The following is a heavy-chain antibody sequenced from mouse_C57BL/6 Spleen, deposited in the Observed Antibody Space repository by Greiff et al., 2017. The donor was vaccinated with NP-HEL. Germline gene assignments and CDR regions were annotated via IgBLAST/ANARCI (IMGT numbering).Heavy chain of an antibody. CDR1: GFSLTSYG. J-gene: IGHJ3*01. CDR3: ASRGFAD. Sequence: VKLMESGPGLVAPSPSLSITCTVSGFSLTSYGVDWVRQSPGQGLEWLGVIWGVGGTNYNAALNSRLSISTDNSKSQVFIKMNSVQTDDTAMYYWASRGFADWGQGALVTVSA. CDR2: IWGVGGT. V-gene: IGHV2-6*01.